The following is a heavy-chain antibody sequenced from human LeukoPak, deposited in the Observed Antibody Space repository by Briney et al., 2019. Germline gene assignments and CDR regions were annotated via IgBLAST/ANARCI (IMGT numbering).Heavy chain of an antibody. CDR2: ISYDGSNK. Sequence: PGRSLRLSCAASGFTFSSYAMHWVRQAPGKGLEWVAVISYDGSNKYYADSVKGRFTISRDNSKNTLYLQMNSLRAEDTAVCYCARDPVYGSGSYFSTNWFDPWGQGTLVTVSS. CDR3: ARDPVYGSGSYFSTNWFDP. CDR1: GFTFSSYA. D-gene: IGHD3-10*01. J-gene: IGHJ5*02. V-gene: IGHV3-30*04.